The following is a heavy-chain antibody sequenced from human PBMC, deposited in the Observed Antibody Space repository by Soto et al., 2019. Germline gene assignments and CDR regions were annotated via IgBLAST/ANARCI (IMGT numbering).Heavy chain of an antibody. CDR2: ISPDGGEI. CDR1: GFTFSNIW. J-gene: IGHJ4*02. CDR3: AKGPR. Sequence: LVESGGGLVQPGGSLRLSCAASGFTFSNIWMSWFRRSPEKGPEWVASISPDGGEIYYEDSVKGRFTIARDNTRNSLYLQMNSLRAEDTAVYYCAKGPRWGQGTLVTVSS. V-gene: IGHV3-7*01.